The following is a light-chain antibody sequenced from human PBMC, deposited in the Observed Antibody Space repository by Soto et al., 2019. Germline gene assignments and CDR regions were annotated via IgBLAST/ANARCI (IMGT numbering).Light chain of an antibody. CDR1: QSVSSSS. J-gene: IGKJ2*01. CDR2: DAF. Sequence: EIELTQSPGTLSLSPGERATLSCRASQSVSSSSLAWYQHKPGQAPRLLIYDAFSRATDIPDRFSGSGSGTDFTLTISRLEPEDFAVYYCQHYGTSPPKYTFGQGTKLEI. CDR3: QHYGTSPPKYT. V-gene: IGKV3-20*01.